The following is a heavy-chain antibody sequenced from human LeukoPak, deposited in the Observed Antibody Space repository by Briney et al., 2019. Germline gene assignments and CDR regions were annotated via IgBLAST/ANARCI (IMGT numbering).Heavy chain of an antibody. CDR2: IYTSGST. D-gene: IGHD3-22*01. J-gene: IGHJ6*04. Sequence: PSETLSLTCTVSGGSISGYYWSWIRQPAGKGLEWIGRIYTSGSTNYNPSLKSRVTMSVDTSKNQFSLMLSSVTAADTAVYYCARGSYYYDTSGYYSLACLDVWGKGTTVTISS. CDR1: GGSISGYY. CDR3: ARGSYYYDTSGYYSLACLDV. V-gene: IGHV4-4*07.